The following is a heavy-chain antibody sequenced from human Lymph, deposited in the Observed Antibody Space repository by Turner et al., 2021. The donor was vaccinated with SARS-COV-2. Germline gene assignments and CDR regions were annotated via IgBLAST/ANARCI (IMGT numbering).Heavy chain of an antibody. Sequence: QVQLVESGGCVVQPGRSRRLSGAASGFTFRSYEMHWVRQAPGKGLEWVKVISYDGSNKYYADSVKGRFTISRDNSKNTLYLQMNSLRAEDTAVYYCAKVRSIFGVVIGGMDVWGQGTTVTVSS. V-gene: IGHV3-30*18. CDR2: ISYDGSNK. J-gene: IGHJ6*02. CDR1: GFTFRSYE. D-gene: IGHD3-3*01. CDR3: AKVRSIFGVVIGGMDV.